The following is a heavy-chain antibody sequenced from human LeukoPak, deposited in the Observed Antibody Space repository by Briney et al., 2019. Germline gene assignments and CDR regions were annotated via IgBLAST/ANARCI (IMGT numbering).Heavy chain of an antibody. J-gene: IGHJ3*02. CDR2: ISGSAAIT. Sequence: SAISGSAAITYYVDSVKGRFTISRDNSKNTLYLQMNSLRAEDTAIYFCAKDLLPVAAFDIWGQGTMVTVSS. D-gene: IGHD2-2*01. V-gene: IGHV3-23*01. CDR3: AKDLLPVAAFDI.